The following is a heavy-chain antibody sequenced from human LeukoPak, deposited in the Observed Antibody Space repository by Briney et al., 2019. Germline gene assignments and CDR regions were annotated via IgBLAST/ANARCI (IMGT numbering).Heavy chain of an antibody. CDR3: ASSTAVTTHYFDF. J-gene: IGHJ4*02. V-gene: IGHV5-51*01. D-gene: IGHD4-11*01. Sequence: GESLKISCKGSGYSFTSYWIGWVRQMPGKGLEWMGIIYPGDSDTRYSPSFQGQVTISADKSIKTAYLQWSSLKASDTAMYYCASSTAVTTHYFDFWGQGTLVTVSS. CDR2: IYPGDSDT. CDR1: GYSFTSYW.